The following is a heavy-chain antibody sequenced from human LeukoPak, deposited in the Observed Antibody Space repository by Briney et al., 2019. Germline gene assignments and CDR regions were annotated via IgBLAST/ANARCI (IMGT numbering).Heavy chain of an antibody. J-gene: IGHJ4*02. CDR3: ARVHVGATPYFVC. Sequence: SETLSLTCIVPGGSISRYYWSWIRQPPGKGREWVGYIYYSGSTNYNPSLKSRVTISVDTSKNEFSLKLSSVTAADTAVYYCARVHVGATPYFVCWGQGTLVTVCS. CDR2: IYYSGST. V-gene: IGHV4-59*01. D-gene: IGHD1-26*01. CDR1: GGSISRYY.